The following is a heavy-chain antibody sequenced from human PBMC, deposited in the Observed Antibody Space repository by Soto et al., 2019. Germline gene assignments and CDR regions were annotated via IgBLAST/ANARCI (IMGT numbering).Heavy chain of an antibody. V-gene: IGHV3-21*01. CDR1: GFTFSSYS. CDR2: ISTDSSDI. CDR3: VRDRPHNWFDP. Sequence: GGSLRLSCAASGFTFSSYSMNWVRQAPGKGLEWVSPISTDSSDINYADSVKGRFTISRDNAKNTLYLQMNSLIAEDTAVYYCVRDRPHNWFDPWGLGTLVTVS. J-gene: IGHJ5*02.